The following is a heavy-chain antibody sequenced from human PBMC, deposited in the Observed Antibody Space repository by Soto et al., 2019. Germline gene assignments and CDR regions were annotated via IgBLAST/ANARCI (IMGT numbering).Heavy chain of an antibody. D-gene: IGHD2-2*01. CDR3: ARDCLLPYQLLWGGREGNWFDP. CDR2: ISAYNGNT. V-gene: IGHV1-18*01. J-gene: IGHJ5*02. Sequence: QVQLVQSGAEVKKPGASVKVSCKASGYTFTSYGISWVRQAPGQGLEWMGWISAYNGNTNYAQKLQGRVTMTTDTSTSTAYMELRSLRSDDTAVYYCARDCLLPYQLLWGGREGNWFDPWGQGTLVTVSS. CDR1: GYTFTSYG.